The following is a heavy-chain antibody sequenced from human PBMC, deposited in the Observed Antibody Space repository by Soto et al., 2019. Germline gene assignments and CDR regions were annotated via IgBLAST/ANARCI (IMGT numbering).Heavy chain of an antibody. J-gene: IGHJ5*01. CDR1: GFTPSSSD. CDR3: VKNSGGFHS. D-gene: IGHD3-10*01. CDR2: IDGAGRIT. Sequence: EVQLLESGGGFIQPGGSLRLSCAASGFTPSSSDMSWVRQGPGKGLEWVSTIDGAGRITYYADSVKGRFTISRDNSKNTLYLQMESRGADDTAVYYCVKNSGGFHSWGQGALVTVSS. V-gene: IGHV3-23*01.